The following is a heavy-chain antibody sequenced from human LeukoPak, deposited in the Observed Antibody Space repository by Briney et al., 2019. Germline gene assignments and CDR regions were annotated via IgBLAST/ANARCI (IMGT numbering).Heavy chain of an antibody. D-gene: IGHD6-13*01. CDR3: ASHHLYSSSSSLDY. CDR2: ISSSSSDI. Sequence: PGGSLRLSCAASGFTLSSYSMNWVRQAPGKGREWVSSISSSSSDIYYADSVKGRFTISRDNAKNSLYLQMNSLRAEDTAVYYCASHHLYSSSSSLDYWGQGTLVTVSS. J-gene: IGHJ4*02. V-gene: IGHV3-21*01. CDR1: GFTLSSYS.